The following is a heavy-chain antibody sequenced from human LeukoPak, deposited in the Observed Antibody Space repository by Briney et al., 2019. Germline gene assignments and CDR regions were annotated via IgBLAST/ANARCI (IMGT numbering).Heavy chain of an antibody. CDR3: ARSGFLVRVAAAAHFDY. D-gene: IGHD6-13*01. J-gene: IGHJ4*02. V-gene: IGHV1-2*02. CDR1: GYTFTGYY. CDR2: INPNSGGT. Sequence: ASVKVSCKASGYTFTGYYMHWVRQAPGQGLEWMGWINPNSGGTNYAQKFQGRVTMTRDTSISTAYMELSRLRSDDTAVYYCARSGFLVRVAAAAHFDYWGQGTLVTVSS.